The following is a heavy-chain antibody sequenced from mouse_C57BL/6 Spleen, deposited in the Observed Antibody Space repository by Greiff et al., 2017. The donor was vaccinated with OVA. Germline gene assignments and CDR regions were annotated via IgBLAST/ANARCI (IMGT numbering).Heavy chain of an antibody. CDR2: IDPSDSYT. CDR1: GYTFTSYW. J-gene: IGHJ2*01. D-gene: IGHD4-1*01. CDR3: ARRESWDFDY. Sequence: QVQLQQPGAELVKPGASVKLSCKASGYTFTSYWMQWVKQRPGQGLEWIGEIDPSDSYTNYNQKFKGKATLTVDTSSSTAYMQLSSLTSEDSAVYYCARRESWDFDYWGKGTTLTVSS. V-gene: IGHV1-50*01.